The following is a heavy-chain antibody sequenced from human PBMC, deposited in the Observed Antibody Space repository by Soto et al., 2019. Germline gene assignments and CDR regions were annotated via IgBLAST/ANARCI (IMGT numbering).Heavy chain of an antibody. D-gene: IGHD1-26*01. V-gene: IGHV4-4*02. CDR2: IYHSGST. J-gene: IGHJ3*02. Sequence: QVQLQESGPGLVKPSGTLSLTCAVSGGSISSSNWWSWVRQPPGKGLEWIGEIYHSGSTNYNPCLNRRVTISVDTSKNQFSLKLSSVTAANTAVYYCARERLSAKWEQRANDAFDIWGQGTMVTVSS. CDR3: ARERLSAKWEQRANDAFDI. CDR1: GGSISSSNW.